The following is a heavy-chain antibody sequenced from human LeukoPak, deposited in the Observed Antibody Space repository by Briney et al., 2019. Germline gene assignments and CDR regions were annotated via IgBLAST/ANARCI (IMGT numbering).Heavy chain of an antibody. J-gene: IGHJ4*02. D-gene: IGHD1-26*01. CDR1: GFTVSSDY. CDR2: IYSGGNT. CDR3: ARDRVGATTNFDY. Sequence: GGSLRLSCAASGFTVSSDYMTWVRQAPGKGLEWVSVIYSGGNTYYADSVKGRFTISRDNSKNTLYLQMNSLRAEDTAVYYCARDRVGATTNFDYWGQGTLVTVSS. V-gene: IGHV3-53*01.